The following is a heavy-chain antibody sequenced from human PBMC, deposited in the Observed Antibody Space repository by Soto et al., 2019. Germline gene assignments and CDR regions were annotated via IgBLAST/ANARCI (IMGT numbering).Heavy chain of an antibody. V-gene: IGHV4-59*08. Sequence: PSETLSLTCTVSGDSISGYYWSWIRQPPGKGLEWIAYIYYSGSSNSNPSLKSRVTISVDTSKNQFSLKLSSVTAADTAVYYCARHSNEYRKSLDYWGQGTLVTVSS. CDR2: IYYSGSS. D-gene: IGHD1-1*01. J-gene: IGHJ4*02. CDR1: GDSISGYY. CDR3: ARHSNEYRKSLDY.